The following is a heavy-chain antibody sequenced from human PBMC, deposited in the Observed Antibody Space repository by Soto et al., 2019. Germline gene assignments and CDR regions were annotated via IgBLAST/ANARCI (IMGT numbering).Heavy chain of an antibody. CDR2: ISYDGSNK. J-gene: IGHJ6*02. CDR1: GFTFSSYA. D-gene: IGHD5-18*01. Sequence: HPGGSLRLSCAASGFTFSSYAMHWVRQAPGKGLEWVAVISYDGSNKYYADSVKGRFTISRDNSKSTLYLQMNSLRAEDTAVYYCARERGPTWIQLWSPRYYYGMDVWGQGTTVTVSS. CDR3: ARERGPTWIQLWSPRYYYGMDV. V-gene: IGHV3-30-3*01.